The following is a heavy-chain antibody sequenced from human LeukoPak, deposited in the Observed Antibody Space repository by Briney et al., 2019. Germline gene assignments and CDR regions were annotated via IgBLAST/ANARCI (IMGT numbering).Heavy chain of an antibody. J-gene: IGHJ6*02. CDR2: ISSSSSYI. CDR3: ARLYCSSTSCPRSMDV. CDR1: GFTFSSYS. Sequence: GGSLRLSCAASGFTFSSYSMNWVRQAPGKGLEWVSSISSSSSYIYYADSVKGRFTISRDNAKNSPYLQMNSLRAEDTAVYYCARLYCSSTSCPRSMDVWGQGTTVTVSS. V-gene: IGHV3-21*01. D-gene: IGHD2-2*01.